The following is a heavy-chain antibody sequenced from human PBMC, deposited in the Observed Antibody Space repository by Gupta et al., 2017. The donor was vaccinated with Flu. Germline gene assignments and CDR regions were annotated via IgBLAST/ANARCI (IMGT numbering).Heavy chain of an antibody. V-gene: IGHV4-39*01. D-gene: IGHD2-2*01. CDR1: SSNY. J-gene: IGHJ4*02. CDR2: MYYSGRT. CDR3: ARYGSSTSCNIGFDD. Sequence: SSNYWGWIRQPPGKGLEWIGSMYYSGRTYYNPASESRVTISADKAKNKGALRLRSVTAAETAVYYCARYGSSTSCNIGFDDGGQGTMVTVYS.